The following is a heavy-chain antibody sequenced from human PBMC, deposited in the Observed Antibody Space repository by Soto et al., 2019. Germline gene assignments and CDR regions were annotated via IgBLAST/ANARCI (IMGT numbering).Heavy chain of an antibody. CDR2: INPSGGST. CDR1: GYTFTSYY. CDR3: ARSGPPNYYYDSSGPGAFDI. V-gene: IGHV1-46*01. Sequence: ASVKVSCKASGYTFTSYYMHWVLQAPGQGLEWMGIINPSGGSTSYAQKFQGRVTMTRDTSTSTVYMELSSLRSEDTAVYYCARSGPPNYYYDSSGPGAFDIWGQGTMVTVSS. J-gene: IGHJ3*02. D-gene: IGHD3-22*01.